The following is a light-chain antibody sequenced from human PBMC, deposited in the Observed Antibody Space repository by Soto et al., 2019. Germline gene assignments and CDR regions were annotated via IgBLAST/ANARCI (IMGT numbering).Light chain of an antibody. CDR2: GAS. V-gene: IGKV3-11*01. Sequence: EIVMTQSPATLSVSPGERATLSCRSSQSVSILLAWYQQKPGQAPRLLIHGASNRATGIPARFSGSGSGTDFTLTISSLEPEDFAVYYCQQRSNWPPITFGQGTRLEI. J-gene: IGKJ5*01. CDR1: QSVSIL. CDR3: QQRSNWPPIT.